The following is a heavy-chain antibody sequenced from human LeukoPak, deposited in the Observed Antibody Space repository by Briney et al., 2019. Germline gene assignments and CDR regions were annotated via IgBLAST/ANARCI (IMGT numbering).Heavy chain of an antibody. Sequence: ASVKVSCKASGYIFTDYYMHWVRQAPGQELGWMGRINPNSGGTNYAQKFQGRVTMTEDTSTDTAYMELSSLRSEDTAVYYCAIHHYYDSSGYPTYLGYWGQGALVTVSS. CDR3: AIHHYYDSSGYPTYLGY. V-gene: IGHV1/OR15-1*04. CDR1: GYIFTDYY. CDR2: INPNSGGT. D-gene: IGHD3-22*01. J-gene: IGHJ4*02.